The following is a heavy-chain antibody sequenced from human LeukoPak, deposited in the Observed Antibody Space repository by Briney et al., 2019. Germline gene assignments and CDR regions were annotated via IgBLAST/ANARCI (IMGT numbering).Heavy chain of an antibody. CDR3: AKDVVGQQWVENY. CDR2: IQFDGSNE. CDR1: AFMFSNYG. Sequence: GGSLRLSCAASAFMFSNYGMHWGRQGPGKGLEWVAFIQFDGSNELYGDSVKGRFTISRDNSKNTLYLQMNSLRPEDTAVYYCAKDVVGQQWVENYWGQGTLVTVSS. V-gene: IGHV3-30*02. J-gene: IGHJ4*02. D-gene: IGHD6-19*01.